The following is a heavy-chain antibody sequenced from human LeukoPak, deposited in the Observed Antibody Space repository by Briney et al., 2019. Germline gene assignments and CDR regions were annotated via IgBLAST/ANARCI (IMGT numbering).Heavy chain of an antibody. CDR2: IIPILGIA. Sequence: SVKVSCKASGGTFSSYAISWVRQAPGQGLEWMGRIIPILGIANYAQKFQGRVTITADKSTGTAYMELSSLRSEDTAVYYCARGRSNSTTGTTWDYWGQGTLVTVSS. D-gene: IGHD1-1*01. CDR1: GGTFSSYA. J-gene: IGHJ4*02. V-gene: IGHV1-69*04. CDR3: ARGRSNSTTGTTWDY.